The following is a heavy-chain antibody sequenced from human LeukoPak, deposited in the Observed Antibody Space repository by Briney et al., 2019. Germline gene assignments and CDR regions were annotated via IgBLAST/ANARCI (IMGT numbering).Heavy chain of an antibody. CDR3: ARDQGAGPYYFDY. D-gene: IGHD6-19*01. Sequence: SETLSLTCTVSGGSINNYYWSWIRQPAGKGLEWIGLIYSSGSTSYNPSLKSRVTMSVDTSKKQFSLRLSSVTAADTAVYYCARDQGAGPYYFDYWGQGTLVTVSS. J-gene: IGHJ4*02. CDR2: IYSSGST. V-gene: IGHV4-4*07. CDR1: GGSINNYY.